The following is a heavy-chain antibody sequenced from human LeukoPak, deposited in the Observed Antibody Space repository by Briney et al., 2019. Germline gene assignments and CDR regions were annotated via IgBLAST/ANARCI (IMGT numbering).Heavy chain of an antibody. CDR1: GFTFSSYA. Sequence: GGSLRLSCAASGFTFSSYAMHWVRQAPGKGLEWVAVISYDGSNKYYADSVKGRFTISRDNSKNTLYLQMNSLRAEDTAVYYCARGAERWLQSLNGMDVWGQGTTVTVSS. CDR2: ISYDGSNK. D-gene: IGHD5-24*01. V-gene: IGHV3-30-3*01. CDR3: ARGAERWLQSLNGMDV. J-gene: IGHJ6*02.